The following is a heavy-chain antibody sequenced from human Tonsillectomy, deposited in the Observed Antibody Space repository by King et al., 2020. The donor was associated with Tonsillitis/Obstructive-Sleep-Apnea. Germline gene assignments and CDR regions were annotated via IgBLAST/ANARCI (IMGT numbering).Heavy chain of an antibody. CDR1: GGSFSGYY. V-gene: IGHV4-34*01. J-gene: IGHJ4*02. Sequence: VQLPQWGAGLLKPSETLSLTCAVYGGSFSGYYWSWIRQPPGKGLEWIGEINHSGNTNYNPSLKSRVTISLDTSKNQFSLNLSSVTAADTAVYYCAREYFYHSSGYYDYWGQGTLVTVSS. D-gene: IGHD3-22*01. CDR3: AREYFYHSSGYYDY. CDR2: INHSGNT.